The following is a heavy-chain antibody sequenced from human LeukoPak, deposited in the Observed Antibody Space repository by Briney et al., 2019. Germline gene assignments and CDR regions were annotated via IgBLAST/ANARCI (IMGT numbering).Heavy chain of an antibody. J-gene: IGHJ4*02. V-gene: IGHV4-34*01. Sequence: KLSETLSLTHALYGESLRVCYRSWIRHPPTKGLEWRGENNHIGNTNYNPSLKRRVTISVDTSKNQFSLKLSSVTAADTAVYYCARGGRRITMIVVAKGYFDYWGQGNVVTVSS. CDR1: GESLRVCY. CDR2: NNHIGNT. D-gene: IGHD3-22*01. CDR3: ARGGRRITMIVVAKGYFDY.